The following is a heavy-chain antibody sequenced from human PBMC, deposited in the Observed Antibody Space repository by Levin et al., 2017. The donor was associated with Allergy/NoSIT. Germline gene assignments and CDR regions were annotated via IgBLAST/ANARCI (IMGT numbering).Heavy chain of an antibody. Sequence: KSGESLKISCKASGYTFTGYYMHWVRQAPGQGLEWMGRINPNSGGTNYAQKFQGRVTMTRDTSISTAYMELSRLSSDDTAVYYCARAYIVGTTTCDYWGQGTLVTVSS. CDR1: GYTFTGYY. CDR2: INPNSGGT. CDR3: ARAYIVGTTTCDY. J-gene: IGHJ4*02. D-gene: IGHD1-26*01. V-gene: IGHV1-2*06.